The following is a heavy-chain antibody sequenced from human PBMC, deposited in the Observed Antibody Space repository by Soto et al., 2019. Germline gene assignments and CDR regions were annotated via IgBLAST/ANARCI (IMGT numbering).Heavy chain of an antibody. V-gene: IGHV1-2*02. CDR3: ARPTSSSSDIGDWFDP. D-gene: IGHD6-6*01. J-gene: IGHJ5*02. Sequence: ASVKVSCKASGYTFTGYYMHWVRQAPGQGLEWMGWINPSSGGTNYAQKFQGRVTMTRDTSISTAYMELSRLRSDDTAVYYCARPTSSSSDIGDWFDPWGQGTLVTVLL. CDR1: GYTFTGYY. CDR2: INPSSGGT.